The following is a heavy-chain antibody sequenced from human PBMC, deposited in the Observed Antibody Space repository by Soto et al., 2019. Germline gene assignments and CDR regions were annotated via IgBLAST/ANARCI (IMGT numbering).Heavy chain of an antibody. CDR2: ISGSGGST. D-gene: IGHD3-3*01. J-gene: IGHJ6*03. CDR1: GFTFSSYA. V-gene: IGHV3-23*01. CDR3: AKGSTYCDFWSGYYSTYYYYYMDV. Sequence: EVQLLESGGGLVQPGGSLRLSCAASGFTFSSYAMSWVRQAPGKGLEWVSAISGSGGSTYYADSVKGRFTISRDNSKITRYLHMNSLRAEDTDVYYCAKGSTYCDFWSGYYSTYYYYYMDVWGKGTTVTVSS.